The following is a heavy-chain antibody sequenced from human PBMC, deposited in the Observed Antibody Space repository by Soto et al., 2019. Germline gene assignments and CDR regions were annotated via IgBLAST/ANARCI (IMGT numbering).Heavy chain of an antibody. CDR1: SGPIKNSAFS. CDR2: IYYSGST. V-gene: IGHV4-39*01. CDR3: ARNSTKSDPRDGKKYDFFDY. Sequence: LTRTSSSGPIKNSAFSVGLKRQTPGEGAEWIGGIYYSGSTHYNPSFKSRVTISVDTSKNQFSLKVNSMTATDTAVYFCARNSTKSDPRDGKKYDFFDYWGLGTLVTVSS. D-gene: IGHD3-3*01. J-gene: IGHJ4*02.